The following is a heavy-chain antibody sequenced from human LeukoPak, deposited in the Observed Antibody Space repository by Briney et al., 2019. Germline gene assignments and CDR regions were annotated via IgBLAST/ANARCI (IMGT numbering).Heavy chain of an antibody. D-gene: IGHD3-10*01. Sequence: GGTLRLSCAASGFTFSSYGMSWVRQAPGKGLEWVGRIKSKTDGGTTDYAAPVKGRFTISRDDSKNTLYLQMNSLKTEDTAVYYCTTDPVLLPYYYMDVWGKGTTVTISS. J-gene: IGHJ6*03. CDR3: TTDPVLLPYYYMDV. V-gene: IGHV3-15*01. CDR1: GFTFSSYG. CDR2: IKSKTDGGTT.